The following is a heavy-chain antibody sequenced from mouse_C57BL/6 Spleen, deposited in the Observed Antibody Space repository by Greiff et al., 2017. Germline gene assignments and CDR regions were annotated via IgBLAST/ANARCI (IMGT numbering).Heavy chain of an antibody. CDR1: GYTFTSYW. V-gene: IGHV1-52*01. J-gene: IGHJ1*03. Sequence: QVQLQQPGAELVRPGSSVKLSCKASGYTFTSYWMHWVKQRPIQGLEWIGNIDPSDSETHYNQKFKDKATLTVDKSSSTAYMQLSSLTSEDSAVXYCARREDYYGSSYDWYFDVWGTGTTVTVSS. CDR2: IDPSDSET. CDR3: ARREDYYGSSYDWYFDV. D-gene: IGHD1-1*01.